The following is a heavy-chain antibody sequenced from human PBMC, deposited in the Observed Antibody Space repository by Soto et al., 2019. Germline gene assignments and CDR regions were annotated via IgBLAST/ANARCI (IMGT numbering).Heavy chain of an antibody. CDR1: GFTFSSYW. Sequence: GGSLRLSCAASGFTFSSYWMSWVRQAPGKGLEWVANIKQDGSEKYYVDSVKGRFTISRDNAKNSLYLQMNSLRAEDTAVYYCASLSFLGTPPAAFDIWGQGTMVTVSS. D-gene: IGHD2-15*01. CDR3: ASLSFLGTPPAAFDI. CDR2: IKQDGSEK. V-gene: IGHV3-7*01. J-gene: IGHJ3*02.